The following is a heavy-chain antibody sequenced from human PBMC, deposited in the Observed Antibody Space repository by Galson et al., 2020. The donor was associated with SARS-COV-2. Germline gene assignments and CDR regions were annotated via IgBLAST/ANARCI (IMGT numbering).Heavy chain of an antibody. V-gene: IGHV3-30*04. CDR1: GFTFSTYA. J-gene: IGHJ4*02. D-gene: IGHD1-1*01. CDR3: AKQHSKGYFDY. CDR2: ISYDGSEK. Sequence: GGSLRLSCAASGFTFSTYAMHWVRQAPGKGLEWVALISYDGSEKYSADSVKGRFTISRDDSKNTLYLHMNSLRAEDTAVYYCAKQHSKGYFDYWGQGTLLTVSS.